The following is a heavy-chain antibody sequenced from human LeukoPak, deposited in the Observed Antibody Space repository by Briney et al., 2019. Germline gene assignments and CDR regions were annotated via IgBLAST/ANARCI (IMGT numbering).Heavy chain of an antibody. D-gene: IGHD3-9*01. CDR3: ARDGPYYDVLTGYPPFDY. CDR2: ISYDGSNK. J-gene: IGHJ4*02. Sequence: HPGGSLRLSCAASGFTFSSYAMHWVRQAPGKGLEWVAVISYDGSNKYYADSVKGRFTISRDSSKNTLYLQMNSLRAEDTAVYYCARDGPYYDVLTGYPPFDYWGQGTLVTVSS. V-gene: IGHV3-30-3*01. CDR1: GFTFSSYA.